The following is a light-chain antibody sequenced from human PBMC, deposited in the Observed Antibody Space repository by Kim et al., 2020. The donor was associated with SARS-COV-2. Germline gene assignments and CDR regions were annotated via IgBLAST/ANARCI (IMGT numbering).Light chain of an antibody. Sequence: EIVMTQSPAILSVSPGERATLSCRASQSVSSHLAWYQQRPGQPPRLLIYGASTRATGIPARFSGSGSGTEFTLTISSLQPEDFAIYFCQQYSDWTPGDTFGQGTKVDIK. J-gene: IGKJ2*01. CDR1: QSVSSH. V-gene: IGKV3-15*01. CDR3: QQYSDWTPGDT. CDR2: GAS.